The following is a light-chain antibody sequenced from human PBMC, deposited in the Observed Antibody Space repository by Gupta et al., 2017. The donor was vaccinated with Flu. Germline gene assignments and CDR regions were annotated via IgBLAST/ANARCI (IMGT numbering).Light chain of an antibody. Sequence: IVMTQPPPSLPVTSGEQAPISCRSSQSLLHSNRYNYSDWYLQKPGQSPQLLIYLGSNRASGVPDRFSGSGSGTDFTLKISRVEAEDVGVYYCIQALQTLTFGGGTKVEIK. CDR2: LGS. CDR3: IQALQTLT. V-gene: IGKV2-28*01. J-gene: IGKJ4*01. CDR1: QSLLHSNRYNY.